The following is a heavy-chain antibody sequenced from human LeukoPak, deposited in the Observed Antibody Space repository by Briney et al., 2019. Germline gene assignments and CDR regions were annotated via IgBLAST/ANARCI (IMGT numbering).Heavy chain of an antibody. D-gene: IGHD6-13*01. CDR2: ISSSGSTI. CDR1: GFTFSDYY. CDR3: ANTGYSSSWYVSVLDY. J-gene: IGHJ4*02. Sequence: PGGSLRLSCAASGFTFSDYYMSWIRQAPGKGLEWVSYISSSGSTIYYADSVKGRFTISRDNSKNTLYLQMNSLRAEDTAVYYCANTGYSSSWYVSVLDYWGQGTLVTVSS. V-gene: IGHV3-11*04.